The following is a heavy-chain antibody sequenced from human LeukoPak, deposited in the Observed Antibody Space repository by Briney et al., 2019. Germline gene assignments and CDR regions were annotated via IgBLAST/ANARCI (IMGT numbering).Heavy chain of an antibody. Sequence: GGSLRLSCAASGFTLSSYWMTWVRQAPGQGLEGVANIKKDGREKYFVASVKGRFTISRDNAQQSMYLQMNSLRAEDTAVYYCARGDDFWSGYYDYWGQGALVTVSS. CDR2: IKKDGREK. D-gene: IGHD3-3*01. CDR3: ARGDDFWSGYYDY. J-gene: IGHJ4*02. CDR1: GFTLSSYW. V-gene: IGHV3-7*01.